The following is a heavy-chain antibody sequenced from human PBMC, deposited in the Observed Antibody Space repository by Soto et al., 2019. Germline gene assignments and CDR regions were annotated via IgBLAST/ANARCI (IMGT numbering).Heavy chain of an antibody. V-gene: IGHV1-18*01. CDR1: GYTFTSYG. Sequence: ASVKVSCKASGYTFTSYGISWERQAPGQGLEWMGWISAYNGNTNYAQKLQGRVTMTTDTSTSTAYMELRSLRSDDTAVYYCARDSTDLHAFDIWGQGTMVTVSS. CDR2: ISAYNGNT. J-gene: IGHJ3*02. CDR3: ARDSTDLHAFDI. D-gene: IGHD3-3*02.